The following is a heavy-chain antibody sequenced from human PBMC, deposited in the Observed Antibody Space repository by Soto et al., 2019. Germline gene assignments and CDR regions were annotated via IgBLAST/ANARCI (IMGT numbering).Heavy chain of an antibody. CDR2: ISYDGSNK. D-gene: IGHD3-3*01. CDR1: GFTFSSYA. CDR3: ATLYDFWSGYYDYKTGGYYYGIDV. Sequence: GGSLRLSCAASGFTFSSYAMHWVRQAPGKGLEWVAVISYDGSNKYYADSVKGRFTISRDNSKNTLYLQMNSLRAEDTAVYYCATLYDFWSGYYDYKTGGYYYGIDVWGQGPKVTVYS. V-gene: IGHV3-30-3*01. J-gene: IGHJ6*02.